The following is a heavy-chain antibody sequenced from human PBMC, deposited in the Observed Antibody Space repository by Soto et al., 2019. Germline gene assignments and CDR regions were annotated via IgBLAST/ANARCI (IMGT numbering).Heavy chain of an antibody. Sequence: PSETLSLTCTVSGGSISSSSYYWGWIRQPPGKGLEWIGSIYYSGSTYYNPSLKSRVTISVDTSKNQFSLKLSSVTAADTAVDYGAAARFITFLGVVGAAPPTWFAPWGQG. CDR3: AAARFITFLGVVGAAPPTWFAP. D-gene: IGHD3-3*01. V-gene: IGHV4-39*01. CDR1: GGSISSSSYY. J-gene: IGHJ5*02. CDR2: IYYSGST.